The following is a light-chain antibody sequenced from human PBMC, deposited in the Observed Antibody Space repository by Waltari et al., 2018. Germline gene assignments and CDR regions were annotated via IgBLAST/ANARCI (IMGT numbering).Light chain of an antibody. CDR2: DAS. V-gene: IGKV1-33*01. J-gene: IGKJ3*01. CDR3: QRYGDLPVFA. Sequence: DIQLTQSPSSLSASVGDRVTITCQASQPITNYLNWYQQKPGKAPELLIYDASKLQTGVPSRFSGSQSETEFTFTIGSLQPEDVATYYCQRYGDLPVFAFGPGTKVNVK. CDR1: QPITNY.